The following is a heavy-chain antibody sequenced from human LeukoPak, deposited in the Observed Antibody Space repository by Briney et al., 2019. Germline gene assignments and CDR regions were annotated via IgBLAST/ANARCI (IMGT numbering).Heavy chain of an antibody. J-gene: IGHJ4*02. D-gene: IGHD6-13*01. CDR2: LYNTGNT. CDR1: GFTVNSNY. Sequence: GGSLRLSCAASGFTVNSNYLIGVRQAPGKGLEGGSTLYNTGNTYYANSVTGRFSISRDNSKNTLFLQMNSLRAEDTAVYYCARLTPATGRLYFVDWGPGTLVTVSS. CDR3: ARLTPATGRLYFVD. V-gene: IGHV3-53*01.